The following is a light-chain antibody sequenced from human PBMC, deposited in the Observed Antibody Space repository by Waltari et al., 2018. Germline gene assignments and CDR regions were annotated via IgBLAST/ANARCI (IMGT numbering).Light chain of an antibody. CDR2: DNN. J-gene: IGLJ2*01. Sequence: HSVLTQPPSVSAAPGQKVTISCSGSISNIGNSYVSWSHQLPGAAPKLLIYDNNKRPSGIPDRFSASKSVTSATLAITGLQIGDEADYYCATWDNSLSEVVFGGGTKLTVL. CDR3: ATWDNSLSEVV. V-gene: IGLV1-51*01. CDR1: ISNIGNSY.